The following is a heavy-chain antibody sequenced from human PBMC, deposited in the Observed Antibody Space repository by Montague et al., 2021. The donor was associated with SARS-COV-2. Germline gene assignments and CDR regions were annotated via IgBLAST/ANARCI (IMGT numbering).Heavy chain of an antibody. CDR1: GGSFSGHY. D-gene: IGHD3-22*01. V-gene: IGHV4-34*01. Sequence: SETLSLTCAVYGGSFSGHYWSWIRQPPGKGLEWIGEISNSGSTNYNPSLKSRVTISVDTSKNQFSLKLHSVTAADTAVYYCARGRIEVSMIVVVLTGASHYMDVWGKGTTVTVSS. CDR2: ISNSGST. CDR3: ARGRIEVSMIVVVLTGASHYMDV. J-gene: IGHJ6*03.